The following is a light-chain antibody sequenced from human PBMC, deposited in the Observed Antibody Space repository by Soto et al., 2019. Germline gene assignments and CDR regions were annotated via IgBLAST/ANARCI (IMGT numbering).Light chain of an antibody. V-gene: IGLV1-47*01. CDR1: SSNIGSNY. J-gene: IGLJ1*01. CDR3: AARDDSLSGHV. Sequence: QSVLTQPPSASGTPGQRVTISCSGSSSNIGSNYVYWYQQLPGTAPKLPIYRNNQRPSGVPDRFSGSKSGTSASLAISGLRSEDEADYYCAARDDSLSGHVFGTGTKVTVL. CDR2: RNN.